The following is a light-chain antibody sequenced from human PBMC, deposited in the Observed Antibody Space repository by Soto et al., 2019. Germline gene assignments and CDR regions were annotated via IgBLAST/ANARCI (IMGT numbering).Light chain of an antibody. Sequence: PGERATLSCRASQSFRGLLAWYQQKPGQAPRLLIYDAYNRATGIPPRFSGSGSGTDFTLTISSLQAADFAVYHCQHYNNWPITVGQGTRLEIK. V-gene: IGKV3D-15*01. CDR3: QHYNNWPIT. CDR1: QSFRGL. CDR2: DAY. J-gene: IGKJ5*01.